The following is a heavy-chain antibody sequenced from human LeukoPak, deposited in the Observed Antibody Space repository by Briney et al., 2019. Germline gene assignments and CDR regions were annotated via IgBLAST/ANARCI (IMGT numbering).Heavy chain of an antibody. Sequence: PGGSLRLSCAASGFTFSSYGMHWVRQAPGKGLEWVAFIRYDGSNKYYADSVKGRFTISRDNSKNTLYLQMNSLRAEDTAVYYCARGRLWFGDDAFDIWGQGTMVTVSS. J-gene: IGHJ3*02. CDR2: IRYDGSNK. CDR3: ARGRLWFGDDAFDI. D-gene: IGHD3-10*01. CDR1: GFTFSSYG. V-gene: IGHV3-30*02.